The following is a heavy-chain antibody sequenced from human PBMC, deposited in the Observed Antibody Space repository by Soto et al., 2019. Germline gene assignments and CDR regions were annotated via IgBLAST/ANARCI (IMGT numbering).Heavy chain of an antibody. J-gene: IGHJ4*02. D-gene: IGHD6-13*01. CDR1: GFTFSSYA. CDR2: ISGSGGST. CDR3: ASSSEAGYSSSWYSY. Sequence: VQLLESGGGLVQPGGSLRLSCAASGFTFSSYAMSWVRQAPGKGLEWVSAISGSGGSTYYADSVKGRFTISRDNSKNTLYLQMNSLRAEDTAVYYCASSSEAGYSSSWYSYWGQGTLVTVSS. V-gene: IGHV3-23*01.